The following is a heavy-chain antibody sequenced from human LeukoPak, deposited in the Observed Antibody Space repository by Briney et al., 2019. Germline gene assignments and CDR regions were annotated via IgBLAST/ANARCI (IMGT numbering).Heavy chain of an antibody. CDR3: ARVGDQQLGYYYGMDV. D-gene: IGHD6-13*01. V-gene: IGHV4-34*01. CDR2: INHSGST. CDR1: GGSFSGYY. Sequence: SETLSLTCAVYGGSFSGYYWSWIRQPPGKGLEWIGEINHSGSTNYNPSLKSRVTISVDTSKNQFSLKLSSVTAADTAVYYCARVGDQQLGYYYGMDVWGQGTTVTVSS. J-gene: IGHJ6*02.